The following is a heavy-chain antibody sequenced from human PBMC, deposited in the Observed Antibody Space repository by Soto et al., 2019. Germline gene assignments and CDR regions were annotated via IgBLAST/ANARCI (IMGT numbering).Heavy chain of an antibody. V-gene: IGHV1-3*01. J-gene: IGHJ4*02. Sequence: QVRLVQSGAEAKKPGASEKVSCKASGYTFTSYAMHWVRQAPGQRLEWMGWINAGNGNTKYSQKFQGRVTITRDTSGTTAYMELSSLRSADTAVYYCARSYGSGSYYISGFDYWGQGTLVTVSS. CDR3: ARSYGSGSYYISGFDY. CDR1: GYTFTSYA. CDR2: INAGNGNT. D-gene: IGHD3-10*01.